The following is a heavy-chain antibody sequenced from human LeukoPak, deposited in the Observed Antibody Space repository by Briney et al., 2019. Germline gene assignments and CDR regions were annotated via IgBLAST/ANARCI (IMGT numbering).Heavy chain of an antibody. Sequence: GGSLRLSCAASGFTFSSYGMHWVRQAPGKGLEWVAVISYDGSNKYYADSVKGRFTISRDNSKNTLYLQMNSLRAEDTAIYYCARDLFSGSSNFDYWGRGTLVIVSS. J-gene: IGHJ4*02. CDR3: ARDLFSGSSNFDY. CDR2: ISYDGSNK. D-gene: IGHD1-26*01. V-gene: IGHV3-30*03. CDR1: GFTFSSYG.